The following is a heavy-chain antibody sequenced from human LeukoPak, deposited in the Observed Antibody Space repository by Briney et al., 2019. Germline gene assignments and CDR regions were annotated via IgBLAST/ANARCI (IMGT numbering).Heavy chain of an antibody. Sequence: GGSLRLSCTASGFSFSTYAMTWVRQAQGKALGWISSMSSGSRYIYYADSVRGRFTISRDNTKNSLYLLMNNLRAEDTAIYYCARDRPTGASRVFVVQWGQGTPVTVSS. D-gene: IGHD2-15*01. CDR1: GFSFSTYA. J-gene: IGHJ4*02. V-gene: IGHV3-21*06. CDR3: ARDRPTGASRVFVVQ. CDR2: MSSGSRYI.